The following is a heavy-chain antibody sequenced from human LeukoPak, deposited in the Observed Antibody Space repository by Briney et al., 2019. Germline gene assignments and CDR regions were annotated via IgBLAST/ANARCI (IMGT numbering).Heavy chain of an antibody. CDR3: ARSYYYGSGSYVWFDP. V-gene: IGHV4-4*02. D-gene: IGHD3-10*01. CDR2: IYHSGST. Sequence: PSETLSLTCAVSGGSISSSNWWSWVRQPPGKGLAWIGEIYHSGSTNYNPSLKSRVTISVDKSKNQFSLKLSSVTAADTAVYYCARSYYYGSGSYVWFDPWGQGTLVTVSS. CDR1: GGSISSSNW. J-gene: IGHJ5*02.